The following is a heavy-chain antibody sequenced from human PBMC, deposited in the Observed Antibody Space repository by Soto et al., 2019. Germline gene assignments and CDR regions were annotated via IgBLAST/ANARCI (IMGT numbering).Heavy chain of an antibody. CDR2: IYYSGST. D-gene: IGHD2-15*01. Sequence: SETMSHTCTVAGGSISRYYWSWIRKHPGKGLEWIGYIYYSGSTNYNPSLKSRVTISVDTSKNQFSLKLSSVTAADTAVYYCARVEEEIRYCSGGSCYESVLYFDYWGQGTLVTVSS. J-gene: IGHJ4*02. CDR1: GGSISRYY. CDR3: ARVEEEIRYCSGGSCYESVLYFDY. V-gene: IGHV4-59*08.